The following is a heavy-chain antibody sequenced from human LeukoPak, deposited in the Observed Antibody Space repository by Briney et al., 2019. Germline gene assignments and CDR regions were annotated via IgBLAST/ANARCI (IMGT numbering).Heavy chain of an antibody. V-gene: IGHV4-34*01. CDR2: INHSGST. Sequence: SSETLSLTCAGYGGSFSGYYWSWIRQPPGKGLEWIGEINHSGSTNDNPSLKSRVTISVDSSKNQFSLKLSSVTAADTAVYYCARGRNYYDSSGYYYAVQHWGQGTLVTVSS. CDR1: GGSFSGYY. J-gene: IGHJ1*01. CDR3: ARGRNYYDSSGYYYAVQH. D-gene: IGHD3-22*01.